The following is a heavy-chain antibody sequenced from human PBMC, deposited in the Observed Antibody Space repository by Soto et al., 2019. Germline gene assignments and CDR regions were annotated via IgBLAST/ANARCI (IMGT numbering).Heavy chain of an antibody. CDR2: IGTAGDT. J-gene: IGHJ4*02. Sequence: EVPLVQSGGGLVQPGGSLRLSCAASGFTFSNYDMHWVRQAAGKGLEWVSAIGTAGDTHYSGSVKGRFTISRENAKNSLYLQMNSLGAEDTAVYYCARDPSGWGLDCWGQGTLVTVSS. CDR3: ARDPSGWGLDC. V-gene: IGHV3-13*01. D-gene: IGHD6-19*01. CDR1: GFTFSNYD.